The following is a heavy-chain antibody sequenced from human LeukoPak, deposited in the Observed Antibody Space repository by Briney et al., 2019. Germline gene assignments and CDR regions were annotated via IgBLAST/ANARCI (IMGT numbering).Heavy chain of an antibody. CDR2: INAGNANT. V-gene: IGHV1-3*01. D-gene: IGHD3-9*01. J-gene: IGHJ5*02. Sequence: GASVTVSCTASGYTFTNYAVHWVRQAPGQRLEWMGWINAGNANTKYSQKFQGRVTITSDTSASTAYMELSSLRSEDTAVYYCARAPYDILTGYSYNWFDPWGQGTLVTVSS. CDR3: ARAPYDILTGYSYNWFDP. CDR1: GYTFTNYA.